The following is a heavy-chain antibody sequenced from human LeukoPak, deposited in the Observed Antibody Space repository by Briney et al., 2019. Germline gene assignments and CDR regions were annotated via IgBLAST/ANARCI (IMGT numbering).Heavy chain of an antibody. V-gene: IGHV3-9*03. CDR3: AKGSSYSFGYWYIDL. CDR1: GFTFDDYA. Sequence: GGSLRLSCAASGFTFDDYAMHWVRQAPGKGLEWVSGISWNSGSVGYADSVKGRFTISRDNAKNSLYLQMNSLGAEDMALYFCAKGSSYSFGYWYIDLWGRGTLVTVSS. D-gene: IGHD5-18*01. J-gene: IGHJ2*01. CDR2: ISWNSGSV.